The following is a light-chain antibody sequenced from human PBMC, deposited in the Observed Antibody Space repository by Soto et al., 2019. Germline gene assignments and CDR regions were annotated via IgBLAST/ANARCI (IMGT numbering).Light chain of an antibody. CDR1: QSVLYSSNNKNY. CDR3: QQYYTTLTWT. J-gene: IGKJ1*01. V-gene: IGKV4-1*01. Sequence: DIVMTQSPDSLAVSLGERATINCKFSQSVLYSSNNKNYIAWYQQKPGQPPKLLIYWASTRESGVPDRFSGSGSGTDFTLAISSLQAEDVAVYYCQQYYTTLTWTFGQGTKVEIK. CDR2: WAS.